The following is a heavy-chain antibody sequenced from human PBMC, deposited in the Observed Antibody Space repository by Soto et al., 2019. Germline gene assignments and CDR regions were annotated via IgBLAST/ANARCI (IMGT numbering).Heavy chain of an antibody. Sequence: QVQLQESGPGLVKPSQTLSLTCTVSGGSINTGGYYWGWIRHLPGEGLEWIGHIFYTGTAYYNPSLRSRVPVSLDTSANQFSLHMYSVTAADTAMYYCARRLDDTPETFFNWFDPWGQGILVTVSS. CDR1: GGSINTGGYY. V-gene: IGHV4-31*03. CDR3: ARRLDDTPETFFNWFDP. D-gene: IGHD2-15*01. CDR2: IFYTGTA. J-gene: IGHJ5*02.